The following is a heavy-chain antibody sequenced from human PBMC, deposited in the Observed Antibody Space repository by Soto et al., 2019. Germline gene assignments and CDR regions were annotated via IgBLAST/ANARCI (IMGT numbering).Heavy chain of an antibody. CDR2: IYPGDSDT. V-gene: IGHV5-51*01. Sequence: GESLKISCKGSGYSFTNYWIGWVRQMPGKGLEWMGIIYPGDSDTRYSPSFQGQVTISADKSISTAYLQWSSLKASDPAMYYCARLVYGSGSYNYMDVWGKGTTVTVSS. CDR3: ARLVYGSGSYNYMDV. D-gene: IGHD3-10*01. CDR1: GYSFTNYW. J-gene: IGHJ6*03.